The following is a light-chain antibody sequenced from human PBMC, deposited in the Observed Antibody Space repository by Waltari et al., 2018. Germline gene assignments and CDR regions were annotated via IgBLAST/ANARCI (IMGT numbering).Light chain of an antibody. Sequence: GQTARITCSGDALPKQYAYWYQQKPGQAPVLVIYKDSERPSGIPERFSGSSSGTTVTLTISGVQAEDEADYYCQSADSSGTWVFGGGTKLTVL. CDR3: QSADSSGTWV. J-gene: IGLJ3*02. CDR1: ALPKQY. V-gene: IGLV3-25*03. CDR2: KDS.